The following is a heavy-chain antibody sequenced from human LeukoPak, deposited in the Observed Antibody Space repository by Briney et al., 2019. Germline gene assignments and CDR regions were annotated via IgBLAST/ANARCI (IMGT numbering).Heavy chain of an antibody. CDR2: INPSGGST. J-gene: IGHJ4*02. CDR1: GGTFISYA. CDR3: ARAGRSMIVPTDY. Sequence: GASVNVSFKASGGTFISYAISWVRQTPGQGLEWMGIINPSGGSTSYAQKFRGRVTITRDMSTSTVDMELSRMTSEDTAAYYCARAGRSMIVPTDYWGQGTLVTVSS. V-gene: IGHV1-46*01. D-gene: IGHD3-22*01.